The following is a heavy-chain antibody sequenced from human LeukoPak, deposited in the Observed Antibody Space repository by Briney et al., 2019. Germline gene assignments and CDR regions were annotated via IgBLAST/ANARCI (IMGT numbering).Heavy chain of an antibody. Sequence: SETLSLTCAVYGGSFSGYYWSWIRQPPGNGLEWIGEINHSGSTNYNPSLRSRVTISVDTSKNQFSLKLSSVTAADTAVYYCARGGLQLWSKVPDYWGQGTLVTVSS. D-gene: IGHD5-18*01. CDR1: GGSFSGYY. V-gene: IGHV4-34*01. J-gene: IGHJ4*02. CDR3: ARGGLQLWSKVPDY. CDR2: INHSGST.